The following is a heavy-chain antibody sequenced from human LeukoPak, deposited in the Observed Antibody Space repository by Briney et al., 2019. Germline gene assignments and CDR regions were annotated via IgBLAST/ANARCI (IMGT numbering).Heavy chain of an antibody. CDR1: GGSFTSYY. J-gene: IGHJ5*02. Sequence: SETLSLTCEVNGGSFTSYYWNWIRQPPGKGLEWIGEINHTGSTKYNPSLERRVTISVDRSKNQFSLRLNSVSAADTAGDYCGRGRLSPRDCWFDTWGQGNLVTVSS. V-gene: IGHV4-34*01. D-gene: IGHD2-15*01. CDR3: GRGRLSPRDCWFDT. CDR2: INHTGST.